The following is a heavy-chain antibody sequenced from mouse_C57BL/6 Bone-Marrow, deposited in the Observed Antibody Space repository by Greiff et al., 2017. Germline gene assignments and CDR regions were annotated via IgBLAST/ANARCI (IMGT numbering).Heavy chain of an antibody. D-gene: IGHD1-1*02. CDR2: IYPRSGNT. V-gene: IGHV1-81*01. Sequence: QVQLKESGAELARPGASVKLSCKASGYTFTSYGISWVKQRTGQGLEWIGEIYPRSGNTYYNEKFKGKATLTADKSSSPAYMELRSLTSEDSAVYFCARYGRDYAMDYWGQGTSVTVSS. CDR3: ARYGRDYAMDY. J-gene: IGHJ4*01. CDR1: GYTFTSYG.